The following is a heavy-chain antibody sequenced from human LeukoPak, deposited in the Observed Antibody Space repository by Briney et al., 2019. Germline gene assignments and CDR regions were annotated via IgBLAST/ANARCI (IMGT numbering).Heavy chain of an antibody. J-gene: IGHJ6*02. V-gene: IGHV3-7*01. Sequence: GGSLRLSCAASGFTFSSCWMSWVRQAPGKGLEWVANIKQDGSEKYYVDSVKGRFTISRDNAKNSLYLQMNSLRAEDTAVYYCARYIGLYSSSWYRLGYYGMDVWGQGTAVTVSS. D-gene: IGHD6-13*01. CDR2: IKQDGSEK. CDR3: ARYIGLYSSSWYRLGYYGMDV. CDR1: GFTFSSCW.